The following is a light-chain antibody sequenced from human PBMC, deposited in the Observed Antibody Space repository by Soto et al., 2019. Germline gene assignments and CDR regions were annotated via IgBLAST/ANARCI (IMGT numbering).Light chain of an antibody. CDR3: QKYNSAPYT. CDR1: QGIRNS. J-gene: IGKJ3*01. CDR2: AAS. V-gene: IGKV1-27*01. Sequence: DTQMTQSPSSLSASIGDRVTITCRASQGIRNSVAWYQQKPGKVPNLLIYAASTLQSGVPSRFSGSGSETDFTLNISSLQPEDVETYYCQKYNSAPYTVGPGTKVDIK.